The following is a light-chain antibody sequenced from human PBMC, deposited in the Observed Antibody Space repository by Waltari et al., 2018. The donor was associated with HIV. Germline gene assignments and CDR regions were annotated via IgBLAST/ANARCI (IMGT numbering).Light chain of an antibody. V-gene: IGLV1-51*02. J-gene: IGLJ3*02. CDR2: ENT. CDR1: SSNIGTTY. Sequence: QSVLTQPPSVSAAPGQKVTISCSGTSSNIGTTYVSWYQQLPGTAPQLLIYENTKRPSVIPDRFSGSKSGTSATLGITGLQTGDEADYYCGTWDSSLSAGVFGGGTKVTV. CDR3: GTWDSSLSAGV.